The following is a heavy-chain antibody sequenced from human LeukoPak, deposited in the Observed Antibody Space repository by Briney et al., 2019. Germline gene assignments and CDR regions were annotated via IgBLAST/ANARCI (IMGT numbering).Heavy chain of an antibody. Sequence: ASVKVSCKASGYTFTGYYMHWVRQAPGQGLEWMGWINPNSGGTNCAQKFQGRVTMTRDTSISTAYMELSRLRSDDTAVYYCARRGAGLVGDFDYWGQGTLVTVSS. D-gene: IGHD1-26*01. CDR3: ARRGAGLVGDFDY. CDR1: GYTFTGYY. V-gene: IGHV1-2*02. J-gene: IGHJ4*02. CDR2: INPNSGGT.